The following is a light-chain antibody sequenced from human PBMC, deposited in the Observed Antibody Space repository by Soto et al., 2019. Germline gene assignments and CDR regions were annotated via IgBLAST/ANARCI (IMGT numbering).Light chain of an antibody. CDR2: DAT. J-gene: IGKJ2*01. Sequence: DIQMTQSPSTLSASVGDRVTITCRADQSITRWLAWVQQKPGKAPSLLIYDATNLQPGVPSRFSGSGSGTEFTLTISSLQPDDFATYYCQQYNGYSHSLGQGTRVEIK. CDR1: QSITRW. CDR3: QQYNGYSHS. V-gene: IGKV1-5*01.